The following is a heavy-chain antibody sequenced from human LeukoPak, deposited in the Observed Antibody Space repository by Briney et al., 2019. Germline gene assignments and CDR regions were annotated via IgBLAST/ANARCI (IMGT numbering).Heavy chain of an antibody. Sequence: SETLSLTCIVSGGSLSSSSYYWGWIRQPPGKGLEWIGRIYYSGSTYYNPSLKSRVTISVDTSKNQFSLKLSSVTAADTAVYYCARRIRYFDWRDAFDIWGQGTMVTVSS. CDR3: ARRIRYFDWRDAFDI. CDR2: IYYSGST. D-gene: IGHD3-9*01. J-gene: IGHJ3*02. CDR1: GGSLSSSSYY. V-gene: IGHV4-39*07.